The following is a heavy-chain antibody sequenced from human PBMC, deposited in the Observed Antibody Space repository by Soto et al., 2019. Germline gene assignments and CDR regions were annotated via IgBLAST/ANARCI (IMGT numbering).Heavy chain of an antibody. CDR1: GYSINSDYY. J-gene: IGHJ4*02. V-gene: IGHV4-38-2*02. Sequence: SETLSLTCAVSGYSINSDYYWGWIRQSPGKGLEWIGSLYHSGSTYYNPSLRSRVTISLDTSKNQFSLKLSSVTAADTAVYYCVRERSLANSGYYYVYFDHWGQGTLVTVYS. D-gene: IGHD3-22*01. CDR2: LYHSGST. CDR3: VRERSLANSGYYYVYFDH.